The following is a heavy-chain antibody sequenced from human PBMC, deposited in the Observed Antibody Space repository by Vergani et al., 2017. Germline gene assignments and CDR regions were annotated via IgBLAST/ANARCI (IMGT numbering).Heavy chain of an antibody. V-gene: IGHV2-70*04. D-gene: IGHD3-22*01. Sequence: QVTLKESGPALVKPTQTLTLTCTFSGFSLSTSGMRVSWIRPPPGKALEWLARIDLDDDKFYSTSLKTRLTIFKDTSKNQVVLTMTNMDPVDTATYYCAQTHYYDSSPREDWFDHWGQGTLVTVSS. CDR3: AQTHYYDSSPREDWFDH. CDR1: GFSLSTSGMR. J-gene: IGHJ5*02. CDR2: IDLDDDK.